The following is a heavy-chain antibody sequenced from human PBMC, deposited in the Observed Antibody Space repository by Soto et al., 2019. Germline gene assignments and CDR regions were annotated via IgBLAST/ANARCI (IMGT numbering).Heavy chain of an antibody. V-gene: IGHV3-30-3*01. CDR1: GFTFSSYA. J-gene: IGHJ4*02. D-gene: IGHD2-15*01. CDR3: ATQPRMRGYCSGGSCSGDY. CDR2: ISYDGGNK. Sequence: GGSLRLSCAASGFTFSSYAMHWVRQAPGKGLEWVAVISYDGGNKYYADYVKGRFTISRDNSKNTLYLQMNSLRAEDTAVYYCATQPRMRGYCSGGSCSGDYWGQGTLVTVSS.